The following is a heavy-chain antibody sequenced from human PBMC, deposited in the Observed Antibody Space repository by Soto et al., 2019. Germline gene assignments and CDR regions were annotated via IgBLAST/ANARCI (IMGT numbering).Heavy chain of an antibody. CDR2: IKQDGSEK. V-gene: IGHV3-7*05. J-gene: IGHJ4*02. CDR3: ARDTVSSWYSWYYFDY. CDR1: GFTFSSYW. D-gene: IGHD6-13*01. Sequence: GGSLRLSCAASGFTFSSYWMSWVRQAPGKGLEWVANIKQDGSEKYYVDSVKGRFTISRDNAKNSLYLQMNSLRAEDTAVYYCARDTVSSWYSWYYFDYWGQGTLVTVSS.